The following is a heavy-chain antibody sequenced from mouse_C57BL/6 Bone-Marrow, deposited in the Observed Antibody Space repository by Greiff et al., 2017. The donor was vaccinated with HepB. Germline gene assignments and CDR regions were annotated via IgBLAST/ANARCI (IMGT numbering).Heavy chain of an antibody. Sequence: QVQLQQSGAELVRPGASVKLSCKASGYTFTDYYINWVKQRPGQGLEWIARIYPGSGNTYYNEKFKGKATLTAEKSSSTAYMQLSSLTSEDSAVYFCARRLWDYFDYWGQGTTLTVSS. J-gene: IGHJ2*01. CDR1: GYTFTDYY. D-gene: IGHD1-1*02. CDR3: ARRLWDYFDY. CDR2: IYPGSGNT. V-gene: IGHV1-76*01.